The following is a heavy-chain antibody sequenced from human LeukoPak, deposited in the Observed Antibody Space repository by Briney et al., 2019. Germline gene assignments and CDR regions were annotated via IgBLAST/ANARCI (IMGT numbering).Heavy chain of an antibody. CDR3: ARFPSYDPHRMDV. D-gene: IGHD3-22*01. CDR1: GGSISTSY. CDR2: IYYSGST. J-gene: IGHJ6*02. Sequence: SETLSLTCTVSGGSISTSYWSWIRQSPGKGLECIGYIYYSGSTNYNPSLKSRVTISVDTSKNQFSLKLSSVTAADTAVYYCARFPSYDPHRMDVWGQGTTVTVSS. V-gene: IGHV4-59*01.